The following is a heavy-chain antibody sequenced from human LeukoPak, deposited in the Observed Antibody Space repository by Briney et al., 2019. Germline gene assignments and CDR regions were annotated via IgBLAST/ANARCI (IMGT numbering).Heavy chain of an antibody. CDR2: IYYSGST. J-gene: IGHJ4*02. CDR3: ARANTHGYNYYFDY. V-gene: IGHV4-31*03. CDR1: GGSISSGGYY. D-gene: IGHD5-24*01. Sequence: PSQALSLTCTVSGGSISSGGYYWSWIRQHPGKGLEWIGYIYYSGSTYYNPSLKSRVTISVDTSKNQFSLKLSSVTAADTAVYYCARANTHGYNYYFDYWGQGTLVTVSS.